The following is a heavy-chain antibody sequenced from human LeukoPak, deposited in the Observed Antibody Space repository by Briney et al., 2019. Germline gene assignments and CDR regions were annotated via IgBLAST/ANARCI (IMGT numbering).Heavy chain of an antibody. V-gene: IGHV3-23*01. D-gene: IGHD3-22*01. Sequence: GGSLRLSCAASGFTFSSYAMSWVRQAPGKGLEWVSGISGSGDNTYYADSVKGRFTVSRDNSKNTLYVQVNSLGTEDTAAYYCAKGSYYDSSGSFYFDYWGQGTLVTVSS. CDR2: ISGSGDNT. J-gene: IGHJ4*02. CDR3: AKGSYYDSSGSFYFDY. CDR1: GFTFSSYA.